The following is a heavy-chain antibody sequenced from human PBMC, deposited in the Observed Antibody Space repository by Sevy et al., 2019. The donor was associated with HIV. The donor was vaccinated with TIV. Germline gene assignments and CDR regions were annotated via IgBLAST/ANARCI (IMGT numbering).Heavy chain of an antibody. Sequence: SETLSLTCTVSGGSISTSDFYWGWIRQSPGKGLEWFGSIFNSGITYYNPSLKSRVTISIDTSKNPFSLRVNSVTAAATAVYYCARRRFASIFSAFDYWGQGALVTVSS. J-gene: IGHJ4*02. CDR1: GGSISTSDFY. CDR2: IFNSGIT. CDR3: ARRRFASIFSAFDY. V-gene: IGHV4-39*01. D-gene: IGHD3-3*02.